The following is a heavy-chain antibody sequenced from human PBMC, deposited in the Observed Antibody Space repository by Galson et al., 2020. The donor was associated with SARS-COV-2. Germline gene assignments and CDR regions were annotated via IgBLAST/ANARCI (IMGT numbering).Heavy chain of an antibody. D-gene: IGHD3-3*01. J-gene: IGHJ6*02. CDR2: IYYSGST. V-gene: IGHV4-39*01. CDR3: ARHGGYDFWSGYYFGVPYGMDV. CDR1: GGSISSSSYY. Sequence: SQTLSLTCTVSGGSISSSSYYWGWIRQPPGKGLEWIGSIYYSGSTYYNPSLKSRVTISVDTSKNQFSLKLSSVTAADTAVYYCARHGGYDFWSGYYFGVPYGMDVWGQGTTVTVSS.